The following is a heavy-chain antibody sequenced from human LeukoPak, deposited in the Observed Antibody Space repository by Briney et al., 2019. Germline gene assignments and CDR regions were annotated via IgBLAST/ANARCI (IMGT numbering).Heavy chain of an antibody. D-gene: IGHD1-26*01. CDR3: ASAPGRGGATNYFDY. CDR1: GYTFTSYG. Sequence: ASVKVSCKASGYTFTSYGISWVRQAPGQGLEWMGWISAYNGNTNYAQKLQGRVTMTTDTSTSTAYMELRSLRSDDTAVYYCASAPGRGGATNYFDYWGQGTLVAVSS. CDR2: ISAYNGNT. J-gene: IGHJ4*02. V-gene: IGHV1-18*01.